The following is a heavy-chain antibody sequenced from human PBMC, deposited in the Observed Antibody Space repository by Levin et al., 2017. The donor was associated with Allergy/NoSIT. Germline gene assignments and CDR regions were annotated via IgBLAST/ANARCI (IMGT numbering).Heavy chain of an antibody. CDR3: ASTSWYGGLFFILDL. D-gene: IGHD3-10*01. CDR1: GGTFSSYA. CDR2: IIPIFGTA. J-gene: IGHJ2*01. V-gene: IGHV1-69*13. Sequence: ASVKVSCKASGGTFSSYAISWVRQAPGQGLEWMGGIIPIFGTANYAQKFQGRVTITADESTSTAYMELSSLRSEDTAVYYCASTSWYGGLFFILDLWGRGTLVTVSS.